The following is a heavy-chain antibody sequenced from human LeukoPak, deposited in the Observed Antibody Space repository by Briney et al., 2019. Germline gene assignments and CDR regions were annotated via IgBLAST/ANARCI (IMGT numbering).Heavy chain of an antibody. V-gene: IGHV3-74*01. CDR3: ARGGYSPDF. CDR2: INSDGSST. CDR1: GFTFSSYA. Sequence: PGGSLRLSCAASGFTFSSYAMSWVRQAPGKGLVWVSRINSDGSSTIYADSVKGRFTISTDNAKNTMYLQMSSLRAEDTAVYYCARGGYSPDFWGQGTLVTVSS. J-gene: IGHJ4*02. D-gene: IGHD4-11*01.